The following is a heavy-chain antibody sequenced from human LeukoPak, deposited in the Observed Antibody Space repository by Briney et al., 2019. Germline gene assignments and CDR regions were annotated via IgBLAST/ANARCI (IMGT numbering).Heavy chain of an antibody. D-gene: IGHD1-1*01. V-gene: IGHV3-7*01. J-gene: IGHJ4*02. CDR1: GFTFSTFW. Sequence: GGSLRLSCGASGFTFSTFWMSWVRQAPGKGLEWVATIEHDGSEKYYLDSVRGRFSISRDNARNSLYLQMDSLRAEDTAVYYCATDSPETAAFDYWGQGTLVTVSS. CDR2: IEHDGSEK. CDR3: ATDSPETAAFDY.